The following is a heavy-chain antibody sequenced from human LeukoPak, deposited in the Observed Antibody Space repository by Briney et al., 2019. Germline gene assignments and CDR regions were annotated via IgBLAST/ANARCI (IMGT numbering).Heavy chain of an antibody. CDR3: ASDEDGGNSGTFDY. V-gene: IGHV1-69*13. Sequence: SVKVSCKASGGTFISYAISWVRQAPGQGLEWMGGIIPIFGTANYAQKFQGRVTITADESTSTAYMELSSLRSEDTAVYYCASDEDGGNSGTFDYWGQGTLVTVSS. D-gene: IGHD4-23*01. CDR1: GGTFISYA. CDR2: IIPIFGTA. J-gene: IGHJ4*02.